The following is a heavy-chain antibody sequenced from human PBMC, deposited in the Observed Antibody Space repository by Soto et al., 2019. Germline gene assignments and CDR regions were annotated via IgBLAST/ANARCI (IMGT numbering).Heavy chain of an antibody. CDR1: GGSISSYY. D-gene: IGHD1-1*01. Sequence: QVQLQESGPGLVKPSETLSLTCTVSGGSISSYYWSWIRQPPGKGLEWIGYIYYSGSTNYNPSPKSRVTIAVDTSTNQFSLKLSSVAAADTAVYYCARRYGYRFDYWGQGTLVTVSS. J-gene: IGHJ4*02. CDR2: IYYSGST. V-gene: IGHV4-59*08. CDR3: ARRYGYRFDY.